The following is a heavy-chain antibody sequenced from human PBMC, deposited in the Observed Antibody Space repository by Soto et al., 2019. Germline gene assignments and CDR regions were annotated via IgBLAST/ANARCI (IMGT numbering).Heavy chain of an antibody. V-gene: IGHV3-74*01. Sequence: PGGSLRLSCAASGFTFSSYWMHWVRQVPGKGLMWVPRITSDGSRSIYADSVKGRFTISRDNAKNTLFLQMNSLRAEDTAVYYCARDYDSSGYHSTYWGRGTLVTVSS. D-gene: IGHD3-22*01. CDR1: GFTFSSYW. CDR3: ARDYDSSGYHSTY. CDR2: ITSDGSRS. J-gene: IGHJ4*02.